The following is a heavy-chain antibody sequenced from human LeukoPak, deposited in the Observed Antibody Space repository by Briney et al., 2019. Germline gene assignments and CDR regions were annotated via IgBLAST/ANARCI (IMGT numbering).Heavy chain of an antibody. V-gene: IGHV3-23*01. Sequence: PGGSLRLSCAASGFTFHIYAMNWVRQAPGKGLEWVSAINGGGYGTYYADSVRGRFTIYRDNSKNTLYLQMNSLRAEDTAVYYCARAGLVVVTAKKSDAFDVWGQGTMVTVSS. D-gene: IGHD2-21*02. CDR3: ARAGLVVVTAKKSDAFDV. CDR1: GFTFHIYA. J-gene: IGHJ3*01. CDR2: INGGGYGT.